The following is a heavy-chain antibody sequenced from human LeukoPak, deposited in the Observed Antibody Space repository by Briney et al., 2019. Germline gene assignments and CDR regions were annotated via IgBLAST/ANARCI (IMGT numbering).Heavy chain of an antibody. CDR3: ARDIHCSGGSCYPNDAFDI. CDR1: GGPISSYY. Sequence: SETLSLTCTVSGGPISSYYWSWIRQPPGEGLEWVGYIYYSGSTNYNPSLKSRVTISVDKSKNQFSLKLSSVTAADTAVYYCARDIHCSGGSCYPNDAFDIWGQGTMVTVSS. CDR2: IYYSGST. V-gene: IGHV4-59*01. J-gene: IGHJ3*02. D-gene: IGHD2-15*01.